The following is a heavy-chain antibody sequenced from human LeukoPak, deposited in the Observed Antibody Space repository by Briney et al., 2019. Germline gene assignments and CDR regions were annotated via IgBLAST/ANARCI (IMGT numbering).Heavy chain of an antibody. V-gene: IGHV3-23*01. CDR3: ATGGGCSSTSCMNWFDP. CDR2: IRGRGGST. Sequence: GGSRRPSCPASGPTFSNYAMSWVRQAPGKGREWVSVIRGRGGSTDYADSVEGRFTISRDNRKNTLYLQMNSLRAEDTAVYYCATGGGCSSTSCMNWFDPWGQGTLVIVSS. CDR1: GPTFSNYA. D-gene: IGHD2-2*01. J-gene: IGHJ5*02.